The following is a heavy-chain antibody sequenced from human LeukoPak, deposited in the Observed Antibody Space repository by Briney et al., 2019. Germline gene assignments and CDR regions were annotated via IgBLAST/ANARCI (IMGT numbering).Heavy chain of an antibody. J-gene: IGHJ4*02. CDR2: ISTIGIT. CDR1: SGSISSSNYY. CDR3: ASLGDYYDSSGYYPTRYFDY. V-gene: IGHV4-61*02. D-gene: IGHD3-22*01. Sequence: SQTLSLTCTVSSGSISSSNYYWSWIRQPAGKGLEWIGRISTIGITNYNPSLNSRVTISIDTSKNQFSLKLSSVTAADTAVYYCASLGDYYDSSGYYPTRYFDYWGQGTLVTVSS.